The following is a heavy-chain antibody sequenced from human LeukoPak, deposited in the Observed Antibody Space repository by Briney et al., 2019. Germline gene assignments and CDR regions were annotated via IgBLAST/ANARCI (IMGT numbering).Heavy chain of an antibody. V-gene: IGHV1-2*02. CDR2: INPNSGGT. CDR3: ARDDAARRPYYYYYYMDV. Sequence: RASVKVSCKASGYTFTGYYMHWVRQAPGQGLEWMGWINPNSGGTNYAQKFQGRVTMTRDTSISTAYMELSRLRSDDTAVYYCARDDAARRPYYYYYYMDVWGKGTTVTVSS. J-gene: IGHJ6*03. CDR1: GYTFTGYY. D-gene: IGHD6-6*01.